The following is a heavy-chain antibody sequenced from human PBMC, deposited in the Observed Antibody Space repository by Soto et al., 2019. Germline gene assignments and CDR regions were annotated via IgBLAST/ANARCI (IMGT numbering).Heavy chain of an antibody. V-gene: IGHV4-39*01. CDR3: ARRERAAGTDWWFDP. D-gene: IGHD6-13*01. CDR1: GGSISSSSFH. J-gene: IGHJ5*02. CDR2: VYYSGST. Sequence: HLQLQESGPGLVKPSETLSLTCTVSGGSISSSSFHWGWIRQPPGKGLEWIGSVYYSGSTYYSPSVKSRVHISVDTSKNQFSLKRSCVTGADTAVYYCARRERAAGTDWWFDPWGQGTRVTVSS.